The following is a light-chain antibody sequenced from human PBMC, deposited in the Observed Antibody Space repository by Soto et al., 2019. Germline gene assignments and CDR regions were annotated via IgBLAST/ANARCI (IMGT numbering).Light chain of an antibody. CDR2: AVS. Sequence: QSALTQPASVSGSPGQSITISYTGTSSDIGGYNFVSWYQHHPGKAPKLMIFAVSNRPSGVSNRFSGSKSGNTASLTISGLQPEDEADYFCYSYTSSSTNVFGSGTKLTVL. CDR3: YSYTSSSTNV. J-gene: IGLJ1*01. V-gene: IGLV2-14*01. CDR1: SSDIGGYNF.